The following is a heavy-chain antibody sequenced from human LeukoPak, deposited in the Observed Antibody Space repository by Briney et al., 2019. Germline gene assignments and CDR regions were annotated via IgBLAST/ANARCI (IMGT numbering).Heavy chain of an antibody. CDR2: ISGSGGST. D-gene: IGHD2-15*01. CDR3: AKGRDCSGGSCPLDY. Sequence: GGSLRLSCAASGFTFSSYAMSWVRQAPGKGLEWVSAISGSGGSTYYADSVKGRFTISRDNSKNTLYLQMNSLRAEDTAVYYCAKGRDCSGGSCPLDYWGQGTLVTVSS. J-gene: IGHJ4*02. CDR1: GFTFSSYA. V-gene: IGHV3-23*01.